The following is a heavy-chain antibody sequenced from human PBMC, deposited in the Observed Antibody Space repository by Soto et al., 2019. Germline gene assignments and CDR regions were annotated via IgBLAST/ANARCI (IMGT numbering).Heavy chain of an antibody. V-gene: IGHV4-4*07. CDR2: IYATGTT. D-gene: IGHD1-1*01. CDR1: GASISGFY. J-gene: IGHJ5*02. Sequence: ETLSLTCTVSGASISGFYWSWIRKSAGKGLEWIGRIYATGTTDYNPSLKSRVMMSVDASKKQFSLKLRSVTAADTAVYYCVRDGTKTLRDWFDPWGQGISVTVSS. CDR3: VRDGTKTLRDWFDP.